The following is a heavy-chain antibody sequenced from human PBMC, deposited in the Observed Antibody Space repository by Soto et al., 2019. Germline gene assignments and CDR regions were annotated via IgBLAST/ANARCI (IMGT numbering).Heavy chain of an antibody. D-gene: IGHD3-10*01. CDR3: ARAQLVRGVIRRLYYYMDV. Sequence: GGSLRLSCAASGFTFSDYYMSWIRQAPGKGLEWVSYISSSGSTIYYADSVKGRFTTSRDNAKNSLYLQMNSLRAEDTAVYYCARAQLVRGVIRRLYYYMDVWGKGTTVTVSS. V-gene: IGHV3-11*01. CDR2: ISSSGSTI. J-gene: IGHJ6*03. CDR1: GFTFSDYY.